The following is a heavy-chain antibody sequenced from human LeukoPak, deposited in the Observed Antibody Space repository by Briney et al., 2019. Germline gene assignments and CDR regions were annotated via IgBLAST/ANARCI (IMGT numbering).Heavy chain of an antibody. CDR3: AREWSYGDYVAFDI. Sequence: SVKVSCKASGGTFSSYAISWVRQSPGQGLEWMGRIIPILGIANYAQKFQGRVTITADKSTSTAYMELSSLRSEDTAVYYCAREWSYGDYVAFDIWGQGTMVTVSS. CDR1: GGTFSSYA. D-gene: IGHD4-17*01. V-gene: IGHV1-69*04. J-gene: IGHJ3*02. CDR2: IIPILGIA.